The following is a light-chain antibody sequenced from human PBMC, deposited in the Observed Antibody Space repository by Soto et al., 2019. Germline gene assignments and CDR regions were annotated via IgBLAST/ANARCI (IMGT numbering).Light chain of an antibody. J-gene: IGKJ4*01. Sequence: EIVLTQSPATLSLSPGERATLSCRASQSVSSYLAWYQQKPGQAPRLLIYDASNRATGIPARFSSSRSGTDFTLTISSLEPEDFAVYCCQQRSNWPLTFGAGTKVEIK. CDR3: QQRSNWPLT. CDR2: DAS. V-gene: IGKV3-11*01. CDR1: QSVSSY.